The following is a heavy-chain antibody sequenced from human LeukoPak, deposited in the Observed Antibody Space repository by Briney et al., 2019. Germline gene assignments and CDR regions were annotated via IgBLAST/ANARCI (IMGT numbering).Heavy chain of an antibody. D-gene: IGHD4-11*01. CDR1: GFTFDDYT. V-gene: IGHV3-43*01. CDR3: AKASTVTTPFGY. Sequence: GGSLRLSCAASGFTFDDYTMHWVRRAPGKGLEWVSLISWDGGSTCYADSVKGRFTISRDNSKNSLYLQMNSLRTEDTALYYCAKASTVTTPFGYWGQGTLVTVSS. J-gene: IGHJ4*02. CDR2: ISWDGGST.